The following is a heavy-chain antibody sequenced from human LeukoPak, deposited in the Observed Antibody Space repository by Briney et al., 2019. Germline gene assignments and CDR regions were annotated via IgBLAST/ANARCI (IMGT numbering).Heavy chain of an antibody. D-gene: IGHD3-3*01. J-gene: IGHJ4*02. CDR2: ISGSGGST. CDR3: AKASAPYDFWSGYYVDY. Sequence: GGSLRLSCAASGFTFSNYWLHWVRQAPGKGLEWVSAISGSGGSTYYADSVKGRFTISRDNSKNTLYLQMNSLRAEDTAVYYCAKASAPYDFWSGYYVDYWGQGTLVTVSS. V-gene: IGHV3-23*01. CDR1: GFTFSNYW.